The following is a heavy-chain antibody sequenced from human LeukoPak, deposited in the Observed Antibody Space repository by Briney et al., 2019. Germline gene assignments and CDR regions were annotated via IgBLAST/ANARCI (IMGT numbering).Heavy chain of an antibody. J-gene: IGHJ4*02. CDR3: ARGRWLQLPDY. CDR1: GGSISSYY. D-gene: IGHD5-24*01. CDR2: IYYSGNT. Sequence: SETLSLTCTVSGGSISSYYWSWIRQPPGKGLEWIGFIYYSGNTDYNPSLKSRVTISVDTSKNQFSLKLSSVTAADTAVYYCARGRWLQLPDYRGQGTLVTVSS. V-gene: IGHV4-59*08.